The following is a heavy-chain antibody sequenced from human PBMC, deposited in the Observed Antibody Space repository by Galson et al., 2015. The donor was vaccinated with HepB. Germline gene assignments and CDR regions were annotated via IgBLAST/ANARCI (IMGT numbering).Heavy chain of an antibody. Sequence: SVKVSCKASGGTFSSYAISWVRQAPGQGLEWMGGIIPIFGTANYAQKFQGRVTITADESTSTAYMELSSLRSEDTAVYYCVRDPYCTNGVCYRHNWFDPWGQGTLVTVSS. CDR2: IIPIFGTA. J-gene: IGHJ5*02. D-gene: IGHD2-8*01. CDR3: VRDPYCTNGVCYRHNWFDP. CDR1: GGTFSSYA. V-gene: IGHV1-69*13.